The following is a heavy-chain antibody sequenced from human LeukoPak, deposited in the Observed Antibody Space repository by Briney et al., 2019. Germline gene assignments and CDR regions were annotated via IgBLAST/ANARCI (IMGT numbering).Heavy chain of an antibody. CDR2: ISGSDGST. Sequence: GGSLRPSCAASGFTFSSYWMSWVRQAPGKGLEWVSAISGSDGSTYYADSVKGRFTISRDNSKNTLYLQMNSLRAEDTAVYYCAKDSNYYTSGSYGIWGQGTMVTVSS. CDR1: GFTFSSYW. J-gene: IGHJ3*02. CDR3: AKDSNYYTSGSYGI. V-gene: IGHV3-23*01. D-gene: IGHD3-10*01.